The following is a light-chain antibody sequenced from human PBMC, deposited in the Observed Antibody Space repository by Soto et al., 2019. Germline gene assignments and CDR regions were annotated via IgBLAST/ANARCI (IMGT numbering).Light chain of an antibody. J-gene: IGKJ1*01. V-gene: IGKV3-20*01. CDR3: QQYGSSGT. CDR1: QSVSNNY. Sequence: EIVLTQSPGTLSLSPGERATLSCRASQSVSNNYLAWYQQKPGQAPRLLIYVASNRAPGIPDTFTGSVPGTCFTHTTSRLEPEDFAVYYCQQYGSSGTFGQGTKVDI. CDR2: VAS.